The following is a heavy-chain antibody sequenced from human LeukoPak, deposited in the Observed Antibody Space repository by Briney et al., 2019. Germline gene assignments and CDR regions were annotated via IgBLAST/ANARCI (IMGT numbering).Heavy chain of an antibody. V-gene: IGHV4-59*01. CDR3: ARAHYYDSSGSSGYEFDP. Sequence: SETLSLTCTVSGGSISSYYWSWLRQPPGKGLEWIGYIYYSGSTNYNPSLKSRVTISVDTSKNQFSLELSSVTAADTAVYYCARAHYYDSSGSSGYEFDPWGQGTLVTVSS. CDR1: GGSISSYY. D-gene: IGHD3-22*01. J-gene: IGHJ5*02. CDR2: IYYSGST.